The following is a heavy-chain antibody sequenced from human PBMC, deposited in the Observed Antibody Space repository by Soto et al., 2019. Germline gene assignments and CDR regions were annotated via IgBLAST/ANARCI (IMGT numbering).Heavy chain of an antibody. CDR1: GYTFTSYD. V-gene: IGHV1-8*01. CDR2: MNPNSGNT. J-gene: IGHJ6*02. D-gene: IGHD7-27*01. CDR3: ARRAPLVLGIGNYGMDV. Sequence: ASVKVSCKASGYTFTSYDINWVRQATGQGLEWMGWMNPNSGNTGYAQKFQGRVTMTRNTSISTAYMELSSLRSEDTAVYYCARRAPLVLGIGNYGMDVWGQGTTVTVSS.